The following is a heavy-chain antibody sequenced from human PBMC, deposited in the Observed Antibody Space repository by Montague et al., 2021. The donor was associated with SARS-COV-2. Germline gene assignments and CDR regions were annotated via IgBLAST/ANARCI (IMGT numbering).Heavy chain of an antibody. V-gene: IGHV4-61*01. Sequence: SETLSLTCTVSGGSVNSGNYFWNWIRQPPGKGLEYIGYISYSGSTNYNPSLRSRVTMSVDTSNNQFSLKLRSLTAADTAVYYCARLNVGTGRAEVDVWGKGTTVTVSS. J-gene: IGHJ6*04. D-gene: IGHD2-21*02. CDR3: ARLNVGTGRAEVDV. CDR1: GGSVNSGNYF. CDR2: ISYSGST.